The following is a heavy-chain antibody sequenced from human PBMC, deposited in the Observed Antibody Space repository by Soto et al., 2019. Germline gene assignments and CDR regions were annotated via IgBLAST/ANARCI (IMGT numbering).Heavy chain of an antibody. D-gene: IGHD1-1*01. V-gene: IGHV3-74*01. CDR2: TNSDGSSK. CDR1: GFTFSNYW. J-gene: IGHJ4*02. Sequence: PGGSLRLSCAASGFTFSNYWMHRVRQVPGKGLVWVSRTNSDGSSKSYADSVKGRFTISRDNAKNTVFLQMDSLRAEDTAVYYCARYTYNISPFDYWGQGTLVTVSS. CDR3: ARYTYNISPFDY.